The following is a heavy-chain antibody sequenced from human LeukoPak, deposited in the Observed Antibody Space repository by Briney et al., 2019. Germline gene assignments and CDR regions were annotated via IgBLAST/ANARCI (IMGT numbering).Heavy chain of an antibody. CDR1: GGSISKSNHY. J-gene: IGHJ3*02. D-gene: IGHD4-23*01. CDR2: IYYGGST. CDR3: ARGYGDNSGAFDI. V-gene: IGHV4-39*07. Sequence: PSETLSLTCSVSGGSISKSNHYWGWIRQPPGKGLEWIGSIYYGGSTYYNPSLKSRVTISVDTSKNQFSLRLSSVTAADTAVYFCARGYGDNSGAFDIWGQGTLVTVSS.